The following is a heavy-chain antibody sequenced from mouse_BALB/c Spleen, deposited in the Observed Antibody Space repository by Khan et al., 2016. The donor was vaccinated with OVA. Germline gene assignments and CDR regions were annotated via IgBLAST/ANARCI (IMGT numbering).Heavy chain of an antibody. CDR3: ARRTTGYTMDS. D-gene: IGHD2-14*01. J-gene: IGHJ4*01. CDR2: INPRSGYT. V-gene: IGHV1-4*01. Sequence: QVQLQQSGAELARPGASVRMSCKASGYTFTSNTIHWMKQRPGQGLEWIGYINPRSGYTNYNQNFKDKATLTADQSSSTAYMQLSSLTSEDSAVYYCARRTTGYTMDSWGQGTSVTVSS. CDR1: GYTFTSNT.